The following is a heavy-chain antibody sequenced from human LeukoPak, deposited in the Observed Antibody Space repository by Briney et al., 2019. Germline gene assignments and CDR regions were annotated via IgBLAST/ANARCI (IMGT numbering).Heavy chain of an antibody. J-gene: IGHJ4*02. Sequence: PSQTLSLTCTVSGGSISSGSYYWSWIRQPAGKGLEWIGRIYTSGSTSYNPSLKSRVTISVDTSKNQFSLKLSSVTAADTAVYYCARDNPRHYDSSGYPSWGQGTLVTVSS. V-gene: IGHV4-61*02. CDR3: ARDNPRHYDSSGYPS. CDR1: GGSISSGSYY. CDR2: IYTSGST. D-gene: IGHD3-22*01.